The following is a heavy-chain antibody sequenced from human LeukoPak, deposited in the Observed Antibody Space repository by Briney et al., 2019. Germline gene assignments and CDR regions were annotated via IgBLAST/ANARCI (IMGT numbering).Heavy chain of an antibody. CDR3: ARKYYDFWSGSGFNWFDP. D-gene: IGHD3-3*01. CDR2: IYYSGST. V-gene: IGHV4-59*01. J-gene: IGHJ5*02. Sequence: SETLSLTCTVSGGSISRYYWSWIRQPPGKGLEWIGYIYYSGSTNYNPSLKSRVTISVDTSKNQFSLKLSSVTAADTAVYYCARKYYDFWSGSGFNWFDPWGQGTLVTVSS. CDR1: GGSISRYY.